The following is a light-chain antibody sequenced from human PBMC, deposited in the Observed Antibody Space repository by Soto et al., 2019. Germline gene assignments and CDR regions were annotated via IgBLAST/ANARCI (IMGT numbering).Light chain of an antibody. CDR1: SSDVGGYSY. V-gene: IGLV2-14*01. CDR2: DVS. CDR3: ASYTTSSTYV. J-gene: IGLJ1*01. Sequence: QSALTQPASASGSPGQSIAISCTGTSSDVGGYSYVSWYQQQPGKAPKLVISDVSNRPSGVSDRFSGSKSGNTASLTISGLQTEDEADYYCASYTTSSTYVFGTGTKLTVL.